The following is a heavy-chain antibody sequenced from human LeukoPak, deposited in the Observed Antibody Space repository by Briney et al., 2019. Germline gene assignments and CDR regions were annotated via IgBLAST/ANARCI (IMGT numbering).Heavy chain of an antibody. V-gene: IGHV3-23*01. D-gene: IGHD6-19*01. CDR1: GFTFSSHS. Sequence: PGGSLRLSCAASGFTFSSHSMNWVRQAPGKGLEWVSVISGSGGSTYYADSVKGRFTISRDNSKDTLYLQMNSLRAEDTAVYYCAKDRETSGWYYFDYWGQGTLVTVSS. CDR2: ISGSGGST. J-gene: IGHJ4*02. CDR3: AKDRETSGWYYFDY.